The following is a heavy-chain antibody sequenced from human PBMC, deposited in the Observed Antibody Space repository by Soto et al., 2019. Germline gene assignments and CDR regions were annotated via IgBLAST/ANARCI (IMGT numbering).Heavy chain of an antibody. CDR3: ARKRGLGGSYANWFDP. J-gene: IGHJ5*02. D-gene: IGHD1-26*01. V-gene: IGHV4-4*02. CDR1: GGSISSSNW. Sequence: NPSETLSLTCAVSGGSISSSNWWSWVRQPPGKGLEWIGEIYHSGSTNYNPSLKSRVTISVDKSKNQFSLKLSSVTAADTAVYYCARKRGLGGSYANWFDPWGQGTLVTVSS. CDR2: IYHSGST.